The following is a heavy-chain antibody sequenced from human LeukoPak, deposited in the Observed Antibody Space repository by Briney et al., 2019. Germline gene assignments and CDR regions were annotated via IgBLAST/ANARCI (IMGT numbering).Heavy chain of an antibody. V-gene: IGHV4-30-4*01. CDR3: ARGPGGSSSSDFDY. CDR2: ISYSGHT. CDR1: GGSISSGDYH. J-gene: IGHJ4*02. Sequence: SQTLSLTCTVSGGSISSGDYHWNWIRQAPGRGLEWIGYISYSGHTYYNPSLKSRVTISLGTSKNQFSLNLSSVTAADTAVYYCARGPGGSSSSDFDYWGQGTLVTVSS. D-gene: IGHD6-6*01.